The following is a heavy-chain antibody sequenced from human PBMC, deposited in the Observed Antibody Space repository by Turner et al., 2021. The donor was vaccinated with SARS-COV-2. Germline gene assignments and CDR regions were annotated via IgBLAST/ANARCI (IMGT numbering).Heavy chain of an antibody. CDR2: IKSKADDGTT. J-gene: IGHJ4*02. V-gene: IGHV3-15*01. Sequence: EVQLVESGGGLVKPGGSLKLSCTASGGFTFNKAWMSWVRQSLGKGLEWVGRIKSKADDGTTHYAAPVKGRFTISRDDSNNTLYLQMNSLKTEDTAVYYCTTGPALSLRWGQGTLVTVSS. CDR3: TTGPALSLR. CDR1: GGFTFNKAW.